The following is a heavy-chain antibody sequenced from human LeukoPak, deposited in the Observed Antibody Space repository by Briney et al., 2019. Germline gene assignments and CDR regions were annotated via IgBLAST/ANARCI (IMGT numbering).Heavy chain of an antibody. CDR3: ARDSVATPRRGYFDY. Sequence: PGRSLRLSCAASGFTFDDYAMHWVRQAPGKGLEWVSGISWNSGSIGYADSVKGRFTISRDNAKNSLYLQMNSLRAEDTAVYYCARDSVATPRRGYFDYWGQGTLVTVSS. V-gene: IGHV3-9*01. J-gene: IGHJ4*02. CDR1: GFTFDDYA. CDR2: ISWNSGSI. D-gene: IGHD5-12*01.